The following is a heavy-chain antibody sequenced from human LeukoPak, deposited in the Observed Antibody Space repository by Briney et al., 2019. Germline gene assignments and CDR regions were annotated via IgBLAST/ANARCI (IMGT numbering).Heavy chain of an antibody. Sequence: SETLSLTCTVSGGSINTYYWSWIRQPAGKGLEWIGRIYSTGITTYNPSLKGRVTMSVDTSKNQFSLKLSSVTAADTAVYYCARPQSGLGWFDPWGQGNLVTVSS. CDR2: IYSTGIT. CDR3: ARPQSGLGWFDP. CDR1: GGSINTYY. V-gene: IGHV4-4*07. J-gene: IGHJ5*02.